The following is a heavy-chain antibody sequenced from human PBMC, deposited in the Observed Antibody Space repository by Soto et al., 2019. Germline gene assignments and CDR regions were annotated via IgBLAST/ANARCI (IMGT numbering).Heavy chain of an antibody. CDR1: GYTFTSYY. CDR3: ARDLLAAATQSIDDY. CDR2: INPSGGST. D-gene: IGHD6-13*01. V-gene: IGHV1-46*01. Sequence: QVQLVQSGAEVKKPGASVKVSCKASGYTFTSYYMHWVRQAPGQGLEWMGIINPSGGSTSYAQKFQGRVTMTRDTSTSTVYMELSSLISEDTAVYYCARDLLAAATQSIDDYWGQGTLVTVSS. J-gene: IGHJ4*02.